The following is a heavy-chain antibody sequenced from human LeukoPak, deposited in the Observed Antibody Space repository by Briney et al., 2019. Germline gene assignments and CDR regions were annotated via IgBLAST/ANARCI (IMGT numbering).Heavy chain of an antibody. CDR1: GGTFNSYA. CDR2: IIPIFGTA. D-gene: IGHD2-2*01. Sequence: SVKVSCKASGGTFNSYAISWVRQAPGQGLGWMGGIIPIFGTANYAQKFQGRVTITADESTSTAYMELSSLRSEDTAVYYCARGWNIVVVPAGAYESYFDYWGQGTLVTVSS. V-gene: IGHV1-69*01. J-gene: IGHJ4*02. CDR3: ARGWNIVVVPAGAYESYFDY.